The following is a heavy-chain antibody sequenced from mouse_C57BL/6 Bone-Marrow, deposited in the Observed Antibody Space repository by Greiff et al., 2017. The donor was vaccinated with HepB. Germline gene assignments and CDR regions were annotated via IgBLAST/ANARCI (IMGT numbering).Heavy chain of an antibody. V-gene: IGHV1-53*01. CDR3: ARDGMVPAWFAY. CDR1: GYTFTSYW. D-gene: IGHD2-3*01. CDR2: INPSNGGT. Sequence: VKLKEPGTELVKPGASVKLSCKASGYTFTSYWMHWVKQRPGQGLEWIGNINPSNGGTNYNEKFKSKATLTVDKSSSTAYMQLSSLTSEDSAVYYCARDGMVPAWFAYWGQGTLVTVSA. J-gene: IGHJ3*01.